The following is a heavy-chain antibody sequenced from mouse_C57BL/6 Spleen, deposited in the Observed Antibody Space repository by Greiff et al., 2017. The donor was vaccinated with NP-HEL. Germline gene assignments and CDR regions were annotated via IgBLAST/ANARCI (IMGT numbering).Heavy chain of an antibody. V-gene: IGHV1-7*01. D-gene: IGHD1-1*01. CDR1: GYTFTSYW. CDR2: VNPSSGYT. Sequence: VQLQQSGAELAKPGASVKLSCKASGYTFTSYWMHWVKQRPGQGLEWIGYVNPSSGYTKYNQKFKDKATLTADKSSSTAYMQLSSLTYEDSAVYYCARYDPYYYGSSYYAMDYWGQGTSVTVSS. CDR3: ARYDPYYYGSSYYAMDY. J-gene: IGHJ4*01.